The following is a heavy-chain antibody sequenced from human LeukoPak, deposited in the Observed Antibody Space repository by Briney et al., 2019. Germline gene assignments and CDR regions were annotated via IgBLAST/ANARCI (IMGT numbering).Heavy chain of an antibody. CDR1: GFTFSDYY. CDR2: ISSSGSTI. CDR3: ARARITIFGVVINPYYYYGMDV. J-gene: IGHJ6*02. Sequence: GGSLRLSGAASGFTFSDYYMSWIRQAPGKGLEWVSYISSSGSTIYYADSVKGRFTISRDNAKSSLYLQMNSLRAEDTAVYYCARARITIFGVVINPYYYYGMDVWGQGTTVTVSS. V-gene: IGHV3-11*01. D-gene: IGHD3-3*01.